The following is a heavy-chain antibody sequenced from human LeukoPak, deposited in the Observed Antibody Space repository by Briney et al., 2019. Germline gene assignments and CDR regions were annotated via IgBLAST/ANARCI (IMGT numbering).Heavy chain of an antibody. D-gene: IGHD2-2*01. J-gene: IGHJ4*02. CDR2: INPNSGGT. Sequence: ASVKVSCKASVYTFTGYYMHWVRQAPGQGLEWMGWINPNSGGTNYAQKFQGRVTMTSDTSISTAYMELSRLRSDDTAVYYCARGFLVVVPAAMGYWGQGTLVTVSS. CDR3: ARGFLVVVPAAMGY. V-gene: IGHV1-2*02. CDR1: VYTFTGYY.